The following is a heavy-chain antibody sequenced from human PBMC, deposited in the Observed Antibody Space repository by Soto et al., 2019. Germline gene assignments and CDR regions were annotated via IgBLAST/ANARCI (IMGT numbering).Heavy chain of an antibody. Sequence: QVQLVESGGGVVQPGRSLKLSCAASGFIFSNYAMHWVRQPPGKGLEWVAVISYDGSQKYYADSVKGRFTLSRDKFKNIVYLQMNRLRAEDTALYCCAKDYLGSSISFDYWGQGSLVTVSS. J-gene: IGHJ4*02. CDR3: AKDYLGSSISFDY. D-gene: IGHD6-6*01. V-gene: IGHV3-30*18. CDR1: GFIFSNYA. CDR2: ISYDGSQK.